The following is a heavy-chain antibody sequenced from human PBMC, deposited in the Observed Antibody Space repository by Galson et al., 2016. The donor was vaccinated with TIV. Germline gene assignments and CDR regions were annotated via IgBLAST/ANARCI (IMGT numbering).Heavy chain of an antibody. D-gene: IGHD1-14*01. Sequence: QSGAEVKKPGESLTISCKTSGYRFTNSWISWVRHVPGKGRERVGRISPSDGYTNYGPSFQGYVTISADKSISTSYLQWSSLTASDSAIYYCARQTPLTDAFDIWGPGTLVSVSS. V-gene: IGHV5-10-1*01. CDR2: ISPSDGYT. J-gene: IGHJ3*02. CDR1: GYRFTNSW. CDR3: ARQTPLTDAFDI.